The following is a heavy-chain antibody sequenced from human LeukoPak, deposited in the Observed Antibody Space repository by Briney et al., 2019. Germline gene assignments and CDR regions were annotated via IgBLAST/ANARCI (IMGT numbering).Heavy chain of an antibody. CDR1: GFTFRNYE. Sequence: GGSLRLSCEASGFTFRNYEMNWVRQAPGKGLEWISYITTTGDRVQYADSVKGRFTISRDNAKNSLYLQMNSLRAEDTAVYYCARGYYGGNSGAFDYWGQGTLVTVSS. J-gene: IGHJ4*02. CDR3: ARGYYGGNSGAFDY. D-gene: IGHD4-23*01. V-gene: IGHV3-48*03. CDR2: ITTTGDRV.